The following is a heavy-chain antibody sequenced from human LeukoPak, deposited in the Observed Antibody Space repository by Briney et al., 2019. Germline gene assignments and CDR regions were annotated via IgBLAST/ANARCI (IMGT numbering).Heavy chain of an antibody. D-gene: IGHD1-26*01. CDR3: ASWGATHHYFDS. J-gene: IGHJ4*02. V-gene: IGHV4-39*01. CDR1: GGSISSNSYY. Sequence: SETLSLTCTVSGGSISSNSYYWGWIRQPPGKGLEWIGSIYYSGITYYNPSLKSRVTISVDTSKNRFSLKLSSVTAADTAVYYCASWGATHHYFDSWGRGTLVTVSS. CDR2: IYYSGIT.